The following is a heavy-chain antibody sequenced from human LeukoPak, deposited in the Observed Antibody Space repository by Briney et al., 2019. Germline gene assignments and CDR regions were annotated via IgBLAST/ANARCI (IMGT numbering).Heavy chain of an antibody. J-gene: IGHJ4*02. CDR1: GFTLSNYW. CDR2: IKYDGSDK. V-gene: IGHV3-7*01. D-gene: IGHD3-10*01. CDR3: ARGGHRQEEF. Sequence: GGSMSLACSPSGFTLSNYWMIWVRQSPGTGLEWVAIIKYDGSDKYCVDPVKGRFTISRDNAKNSLYLQMSSLRAEDTAVYYCARGGHRQEEFWGQGTLVTVSS.